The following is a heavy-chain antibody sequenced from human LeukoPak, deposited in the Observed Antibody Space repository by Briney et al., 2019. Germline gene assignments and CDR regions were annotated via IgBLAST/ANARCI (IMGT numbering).Heavy chain of an antibody. Sequence: PSDTVSLTCTVSGGSVSNGNCFWAWIRQSPGKVLDWFGDMYYSGSNKYNPSLKRRVTISVDTSKNQFSLKLSSVTAADTAVYYCARVDSFNWFDPWGQGTLVTVSS. V-gene: IGHV4-61*01. CDR3: ARVDSFNWFDP. CDR2: MYYSGSN. J-gene: IGHJ5*02. D-gene: IGHD2-2*03. CDR1: GGSVSNGNCF.